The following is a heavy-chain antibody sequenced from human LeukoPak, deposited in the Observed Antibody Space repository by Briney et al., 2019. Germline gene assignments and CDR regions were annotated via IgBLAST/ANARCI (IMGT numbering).Heavy chain of an antibody. D-gene: IGHD5-18*01. V-gene: IGHV4-4*07. CDR2: IYMRGRT. CDR3: ARETSDTAMASYYFDQ. J-gene: IGHJ4*02. CDR1: GGSISTYY. Sequence: SETLSLTCTVSGGSISTYYWSWIRQPAGKGLEWIGRIYMRGRTNYNPSLQSRVTMSVDTSKNQFSLELRSVTDADTAVYYCARETSDTAMASYYFDQWGQGTLVTVSS.